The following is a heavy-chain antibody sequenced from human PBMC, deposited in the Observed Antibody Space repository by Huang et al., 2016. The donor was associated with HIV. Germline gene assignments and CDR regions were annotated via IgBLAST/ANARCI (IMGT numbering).Heavy chain of an antibody. Sequence: VESGGRSVQQGGSLRLSCVGSTFTFGAYWMSWVGQTPGKGVEWVANIKQDETEKYYVDSVKGRFNISRDNAKKVLFLEMDALRVEDTAIYFCATKTAGMDIWGQGTTVIVSS. V-gene: IGHV3-7*01. J-gene: IGHJ6*02. CDR2: IKQDETEK. CDR1: TFTFGAYW. CDR3: ATKTAGMDI.